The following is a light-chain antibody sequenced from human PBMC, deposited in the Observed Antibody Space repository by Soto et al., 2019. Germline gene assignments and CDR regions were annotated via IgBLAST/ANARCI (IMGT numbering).Light chain of an antibody. CDR1: QSLVHDDGNTS. CDR2: KIS. V-gene: IGKV2-24*01. Sequence: DIVMTQTPLSSPVTLGQPASISCTSSQSLVHDDGNTSLSWLQQRPGQPPRLLLHKISNRFSGVPDRFSGSGAGTEFTLKISRVEAEDVGIYYCLQATRFPWTFGQGTKLESK. J-gene: IGKJ1*01. CDR3: LQATRFPWT.